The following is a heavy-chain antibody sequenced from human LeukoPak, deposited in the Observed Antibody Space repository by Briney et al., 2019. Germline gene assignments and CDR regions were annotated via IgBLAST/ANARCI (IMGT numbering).Heavy chain of an antibody. Sequence: GGSLRLSCAASGFTFSGYDMHWVRQAPGKGLEWLAVISYDGNNKYYADSVRGRFTISRDNSKNTLYLQMNSLRPEDTAVYYCAKSVASDAYWGQGTLVTVSS. D-gene: IGHD5-12*01. V-gene: IGHV3-30*18. J-gene: IGHJ4*02. CDR3: AKSVASDAY. CDR1: GFTFSGYD. CDR2: ISYDGNNK.